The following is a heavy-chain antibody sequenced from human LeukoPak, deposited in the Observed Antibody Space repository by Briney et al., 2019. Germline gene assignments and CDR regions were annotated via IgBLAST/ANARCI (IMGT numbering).Heavy chain of an antibody. Sequence: VASVKVSCKASGYTFTSYYMHWVRRAPGQGLEWMGIINPSGGSTSYAQKFQGRVTMTRDTSTSTVYMELSSLRSEDTAVYYCARELEHSSWYHYYFDYWGQGTLVTVSS. D-gene: IGHD6-13*01. CDR2: INPSGGST. CDR3: ARELEHSSWYHYYFDY. CDR1: GYTFTSYY. V-gene: IGHV1-46*01. J-gene: IGHJ4*02.